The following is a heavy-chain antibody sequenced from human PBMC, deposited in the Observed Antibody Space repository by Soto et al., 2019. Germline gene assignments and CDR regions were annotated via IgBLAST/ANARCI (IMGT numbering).Heavy chain of an antibody. V-gene: IGHV1-18*04. CDR3: ARGYCSGYNCYAEGTYYYYGLDV. CDR2: ISAYNGNT. CDR1: GYTFTSYG. J-gene: IGHJ6*02. Sequence: ASVKFSCKASGYTFTSYGISWVRQAPGQGLEWMGWISAYNGNTNYAQKLQGRVAISVDTSKNQFSLKLSSVTAADTAVYYCARGYCSGYNCYAEGTYYYYGLDVWGQGTTVTVSS. D-gene: IGHD2-15*01.